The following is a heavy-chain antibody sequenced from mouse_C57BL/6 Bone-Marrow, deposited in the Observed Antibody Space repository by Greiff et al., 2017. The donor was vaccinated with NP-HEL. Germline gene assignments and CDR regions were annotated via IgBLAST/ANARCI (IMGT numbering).Heavy chain of an antibody. J-gene: IGHJ3*01. CDR2: ISYDGSN. Sequence: EVKLQESGPGLVKPSQSLSLTCSVTGYSITSGYYWNWIRQFPGNKLEWMGYISYDGSNNYNPSLKNRISITRDTSKNQFFLKLNSVTTEDTATYYCARGRYYAYWGQGTLVTVSA. CDR1: GYSITSGYY. CDR3: ARGRYYAY. D-gene: IGHD1-1*01. V-gene: IGHV3-6*01.